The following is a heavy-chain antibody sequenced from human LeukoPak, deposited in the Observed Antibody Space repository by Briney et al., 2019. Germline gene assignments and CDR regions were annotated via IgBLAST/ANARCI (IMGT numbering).Heavy chain of an antibody. CDR3: AKQGRDWLRDYYYYMDV. D-gene: IGHD3-9*01. J-gene: IGHJ6*03. V-gene: IGHV3-66*04. CDR2: IYSGGST. Sequence: GGSLRLSCAASGFTVSSNYMSWVRQAPGKGLEWVSVIYSGGSTYYADSVKGRFTISRDNSKNTLYLQMNSLRAEDTAVYYCAKQGRDWLRDYYYYMDVWGKGTTVTISS. CDR1: GFTVSSNY.